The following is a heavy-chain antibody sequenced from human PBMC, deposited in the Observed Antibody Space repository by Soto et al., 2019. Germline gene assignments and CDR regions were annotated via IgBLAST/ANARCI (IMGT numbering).Heavy chain of an antibody. D-gene: IGHD3-10*01. Sequence: PGGSLRLSCAASGFTFSSYAMSWVRQAPGKGLECIGYITYSGSTKYNPSLKSRVTIFRDTSKNQFSLNLSSVTAADTAVYYCARSSSGRYCQPYWGQGALVTVSS. CDR3: ARSSSGRYCQPY. V-gene: IGHV4-59*01. CDR2: ITYSGST. CDR1: GFTFSSYA. J-gene: IGHJ4*02.